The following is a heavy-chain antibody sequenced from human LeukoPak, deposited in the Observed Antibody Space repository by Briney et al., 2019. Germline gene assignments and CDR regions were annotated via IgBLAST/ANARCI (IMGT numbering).Heavy chain of an antibody. CDR2: ITGYGAA. V-gene: IGHV3-23*01. J-gene: IGHJ5*02. D-gene: IGHD6-13*01. Sequence: PGGSLRLSCAASGFTFSNFAMMWVRQAPGTGLQWVSTITGYGAAFYADSVRGRFTIFRDTSMKTLFLQMNSLGAEDTAVYYCAKGAAAGKVDWFDPWGQGTLVTVSS. CDR3: AKGAAAGKVDWFDP. CDR1: GFTFSNFA.